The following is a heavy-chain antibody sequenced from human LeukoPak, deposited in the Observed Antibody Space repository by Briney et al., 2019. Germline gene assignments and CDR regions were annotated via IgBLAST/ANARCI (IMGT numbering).Heavy chain of an antibody. CDR3: ARAVDVADY. D-gene: IGHD3-16*01. J-gene: IGHJ4*02. V-gene: IGHV3-7*01. Sequence: GGSRRLSGFASGFTLGHHFMSWVGQAQGGGLEWVANINPDGSIKFHADSVKGRFSISRDNARNSVYLQMNSLRGEDTAVYYCARAVDVADYWGQGTLVAVSS. CDR2: INPDGSIK. CDR1: GFTLGHHF.